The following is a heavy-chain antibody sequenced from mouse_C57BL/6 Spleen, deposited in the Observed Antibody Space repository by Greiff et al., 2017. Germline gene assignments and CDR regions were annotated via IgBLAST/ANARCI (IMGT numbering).Heavy chain of an antibody. CDR1: GYTFTTYP. CDR3: ARRNDYGSREAAWFAY. CDR2: FHPYNDDT. V-gene: IGHV1-47*01. D-gene: IGHD1-1*01. Sequence: QVQLQQSGAELVKPGASVKMSCKASGYTFTTYPIEWMKQNHGKSLEWIGNFHPYNDDTKYNEKFKGKATLTVDKSSSTVYLELRRLTSDDSAVYYCARRNDYGSREAAWFAYWGQGTLVTVSA. J-gene: IGHJ3*01.